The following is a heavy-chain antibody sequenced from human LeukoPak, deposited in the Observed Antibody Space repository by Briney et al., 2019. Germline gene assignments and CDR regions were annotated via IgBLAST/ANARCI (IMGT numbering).Heavy chain of an antibody. D-gene: IGHD3-3*01. J-gene: IGHJ3*02. CDR2: ISGSGGST. V-gene: IGHV3-23*01. CDR3: AKGELRFLEWSPSDAFDI. Sequence: GGSLRLSCAASGFTFSSYAMSWVRQAPGKGLEWVSAISGSGGSTYYADSVKGRFTISRDNSKNTLYLQMNSLRAEDTAVYYCAKGELRFLEWSPSDAFDIWGQGTMVTVSS. CDR1: GFTFSSYA.